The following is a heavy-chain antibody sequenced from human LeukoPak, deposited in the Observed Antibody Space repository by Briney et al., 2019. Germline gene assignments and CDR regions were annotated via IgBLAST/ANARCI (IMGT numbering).Heavy chain of an antibody. CDR1: GGSISSSSYY. J-gene: IGHJ4*02. V-gene: IGHV4-39*01. D-gene: IGHD3-22*01. CDR3: ASGTYDSSGYYNLPFDY. Sequence: LETLSLTCTVSGGSISSSSYYWGWIRQPPGKGLEWIGSIYYSGSTYYNPSLKSRVTISVDTSKNQFSLKLSSVTAADTAVYYCASGTYDSSGYYNLPFDYWGQGTLVTVSS. CDR2: IYYSGST.